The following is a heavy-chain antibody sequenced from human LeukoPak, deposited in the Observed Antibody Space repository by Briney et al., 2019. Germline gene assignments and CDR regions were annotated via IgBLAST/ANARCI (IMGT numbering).Heavy chain of an antibody. D-gene: IGHD1-14*01. J-gene: IGHJ6*02. CDR2: INHSGST. CDR1: GFTFSSYA. V-gene: IGHV4-34*08. CDR3: AAWPRNRRYYYYGMDV. Sequence: GSLRLSCAASGFTFSSYAMSWVRQPPGKGLEWIGEINHSGSTNYNPSLKSRVTISVDTSKNQFSLKLSSVTAADTAVYYCAAWPRNRRYYYYGMDVWGQGTTVTVSS.